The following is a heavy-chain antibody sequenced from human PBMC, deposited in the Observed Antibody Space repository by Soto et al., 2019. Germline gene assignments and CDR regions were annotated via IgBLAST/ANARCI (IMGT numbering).Heavy chain of an antibody. Sequence: PGGSLRLSCAASGFTFSSYSMNWVRQAPGKGLEWVSYISSSSSTIYYADSVKGRFTISRDNAKNSLYLQMNSLRAEDTAVYYCASFPFMVYAIRAAPYYMDVWGKGTTVTVSS. CDR3: ASFPFMVYAIRAAPYYMDV. CDR1: GFTFSSYS. J-gene: IGHJ6*03. CDR2: ISSSSSTI. D-gene: IGHD2-8*01. V-gene: IGHV3-48*01.